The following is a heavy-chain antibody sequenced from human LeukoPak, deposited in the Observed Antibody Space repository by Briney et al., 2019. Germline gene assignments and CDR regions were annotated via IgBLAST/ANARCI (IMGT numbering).Heavy chain of an antibody. V-gene: IGHV3-21*01. D-gene: IGHD3-22*01. Sequence: GGSLRLSCAASGFTFSSYSMNWVRQAPGKGLEWVSSISSSSSYIYYADSVKGRFTISRDNAKNTLYLQMGSLRAEDMAVYYCARADYYDSSGPTFPFDYWGQGTLVTVSS. J-gene: IGHJ4*02. CDR3: ARADYYDSSGPTFPFDY. CDR1: GFTFSSYS. CDR2: ISSSSSYI.